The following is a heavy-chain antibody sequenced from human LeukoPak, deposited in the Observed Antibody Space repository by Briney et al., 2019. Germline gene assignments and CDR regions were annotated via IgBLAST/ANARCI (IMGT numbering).Heavy chain of an antibody. V-gene: IGHV1-2*02. CDR3: ARVIRATIAYDI. J-gene: IGHJ3*02. CDR1: GYTFTDYY. CDR2: INPNNSGT. Sequence: ASVKVSCKASGYTFTDYYIHWVRQAPGQGLEWMGWINPNNSGTYYAQRFQGRVTLTRDTSISTAYMELSRLTSDDTAVYYCARVIRATIAYDIWGQGTMLTVSS. D-gene: IGHD4-17*01.